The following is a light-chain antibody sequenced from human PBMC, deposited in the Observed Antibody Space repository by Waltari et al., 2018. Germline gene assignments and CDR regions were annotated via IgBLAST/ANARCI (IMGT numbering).Light chain of an antibody. Sequence: LVLTQPTSASPSLAASVTLTCTLPGESSAYAIAWTHQQTLKGPRYLRTVNSDGSHKKGDGISERFSGSSSDLDRYLIISRLQSDDEADYFCQTWGTGIQVFGSGTKLTVL. CDR1: GESSAYA. CDR2: VNSDGSH. V-gene: IGLV4-69*01. CDR3: QTWGTGIQV. J-gene: IGLJ3*02.